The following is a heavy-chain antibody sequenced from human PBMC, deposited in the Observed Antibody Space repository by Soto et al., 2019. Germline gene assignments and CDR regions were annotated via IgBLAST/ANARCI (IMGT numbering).Heavy chain of an antibody. V-gene: IGHV4-59*01. CDR1: GASIRSYY. CDR3: STRSGVYGELVDY. CDR2: ISYNEGT. J-gene: IGHJ4*02. Sequence: QVQLQESGPRLVKPSETLSLTCTVSGASIRSYYWSWIRQPPGKSLEFRGYISYNEGTKYNPSLKSRVTISLDTSKNQFSLKINSVTAADTARYYCSTRSGVYGELVDYWGQGTLVTVSS. D-gene: IGHD4-17*01.